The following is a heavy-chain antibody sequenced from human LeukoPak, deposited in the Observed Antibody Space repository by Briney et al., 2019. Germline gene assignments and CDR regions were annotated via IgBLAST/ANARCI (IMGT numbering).Heavy chain of an antibody. D-gene: IGHD3-22*01. V-gene: IGHV4-34*01. CDR3: ARGIRSYYDSSGIYYFDY. CDR1: GGSFSGYY. J-gene: IGHJ4*02. Sequence: KPSETLSLTCAVYGGSFSGYYWSWIRQPPGKGLEWIGEINHSGSTNYNPSLESRVTISVDTSKNQFSLKLSSVTAADTAVYYCARGIRSYYDSSGIYYFDYWGQGTLVTVSS. CDR2: INHSGST.